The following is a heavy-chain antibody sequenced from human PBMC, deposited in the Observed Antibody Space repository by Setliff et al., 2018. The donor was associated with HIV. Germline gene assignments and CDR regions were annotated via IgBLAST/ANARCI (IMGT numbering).Heavy chain of an antibody. V-gene: IGHV4-38-2*01. D-gene: IGHD5-12*01. CDR2: VYHTGRA. J-gene: IGHJ4*02. Sequence: SETLSLTCSVPGYAIDNGYTWGWIRQSPGKGLEWIGNVYHTGRAFYNPSPQSRVTISVDTSKNQFSLKLTSVTAADTAVYYCATADYMYGRNIFDYWDQGTLVTVSS. CDR3: ATADYMYGRNIFDY. CDR1: GYAIDNGYT.